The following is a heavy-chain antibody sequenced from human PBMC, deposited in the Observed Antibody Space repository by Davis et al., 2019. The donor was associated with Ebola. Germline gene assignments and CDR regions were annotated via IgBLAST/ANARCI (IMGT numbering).Heavy chain of an antibody. CDR3: GRPGRTTSPGY. D-gene: IGHD1-14*01. V-gene: IGHV3-53*01. J-gene: IGHJ4*02. CDR2: ISNDGIT. Sequence: GESLKISCVASEYSVSTNFLSWVRQAPGKGLEWVSVISNDGITNYIDSVKGRFTISRDNAKNSVYLQMNSLTDDDTAVYYCGRPGRTTSPGYWGQGTLVTVSS. CDR1: EYSVSTNF.